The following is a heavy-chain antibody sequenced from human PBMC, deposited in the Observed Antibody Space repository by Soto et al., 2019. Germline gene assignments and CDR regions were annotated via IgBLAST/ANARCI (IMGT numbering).Heavy chain of an antibody. CDR1: GGSFSGYY. J-gene: IGHJ4*02. Sequence: SETLSLTCAVYGGSFSGYYWSWIRQPPGKGLEWIGEINHSGSTNYNPSLKSRVTISVDTSKNQFSLKLSSVTAADTAVYYCARGGDGSGSYYNLDYWGQGTLVTVSS. D-gene: IGHD3-10*01. CDR3: ARGGDGSGSYYNLDY. CDR2: INHSGST. V-gene: IGHV4-34*01.